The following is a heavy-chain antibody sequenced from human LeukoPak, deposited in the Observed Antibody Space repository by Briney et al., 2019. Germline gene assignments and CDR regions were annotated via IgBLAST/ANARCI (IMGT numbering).Heavy chain of an antibody. Sequence: GRSLRLSCAASGFTFSSYGMHWVRQAPGKGLEWVAVIWYDGSNKYYADSVKGRFTISRDNSKNTLYLQMNSLGAEDTAVYYCARGTLWFGELSHIFDYWGQGTLVTVSS. D-gene: IGHD3-10*01. CDR1: GFTFSSYG. CDR2: IWYDGSNK. J-gene: IGHJ4*02. CDR3: ARGTLWFGELSHIFDY. V-gene: IGHV3-33*01.